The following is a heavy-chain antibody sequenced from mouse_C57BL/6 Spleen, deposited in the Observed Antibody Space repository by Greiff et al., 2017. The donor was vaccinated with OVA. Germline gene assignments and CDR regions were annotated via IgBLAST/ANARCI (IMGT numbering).Heavy chain of an antibody. V-gene: IGHV14-1*01. CDR1: GFNIKDYY. Sequence: VQLQQSGAELVRPGASVKLSCTASGFNIKDYYMHWVKQRPGQGLEWIGRIDPEDGDTEYAPKFQGKATMTAETSSNTAYLQLSSLTSEDTAVYYCTTIDYGSSYDWYFDVRGTGTTVTVSS. CDR3: TTIDYGSSYDWYFDV. CDR2: IDPEDGDT. J-gene: IGHJ1*03. D-gene: IGHD1-1*01.